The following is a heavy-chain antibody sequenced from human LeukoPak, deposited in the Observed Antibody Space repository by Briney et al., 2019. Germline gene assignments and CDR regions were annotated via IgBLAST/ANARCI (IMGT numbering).Heavy chain of an antibody. CDR2: IIGSGDST. CDR3: AKRYCTSTSCPYYYYFGLDV. D-gene: IGHD2-2*01. V-gene: IGHV3-23*01. J-gene: IGHJ6*02. CDR1: GFSFSSYG. Sequence: PGGSLRLSCAASGFSFSSYGMHWVRQAPGKGLEWVSAIIGSGDSTYYADSVKGRFTISRDNSKNTLYLQMNSLRAEDTAVYYCAKRYCTSTSCPYYYYFGLDVWGQGTTVTVSS.